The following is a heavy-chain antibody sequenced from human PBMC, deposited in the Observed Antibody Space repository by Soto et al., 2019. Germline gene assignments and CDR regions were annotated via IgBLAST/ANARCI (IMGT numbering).Heavy chain of an antibody. J-gene: IGHJ4*02. V-gene: IGHV3-23*01. CDR2: ISSNGVST. Sequence: LRLSCTASGFTFSSFAMSWVRQAPGKGLEWVSAISSNGVSTFYGDSVKGRFTISRDNSKNTLWLQMRSLRAEDTAVYYCAKDLRGHDSNFDYWGQGTLVTVSS. D-gene: IGHD3-3*01. CDR3: AKDLRGHDSNFDY. CDR1: GFTFSSFA.